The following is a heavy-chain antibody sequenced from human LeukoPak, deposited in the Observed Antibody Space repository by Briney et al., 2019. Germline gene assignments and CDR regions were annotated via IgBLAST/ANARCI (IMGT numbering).Heavy chain of an antibody. CDR2: INHSGST. CDR1: GGSFSGYY. CDR3: ARSVERDSGNYGSGSYHGGFDY. V-gene: IGHV4-34*01. J-gene: IGHJ4*02. Sequence: PSETLSLTCAVYGGSFSGYYWSWIRQPPGKGLEWIGEINHSGSTNYNPSLKSRVTISVDTSKNQFSLKLSSVTAADTAVYYCARSVERDSGNYGSGSYHGGFDYWGQGTLVTVSS. D-gene: IGHD3-10*01.